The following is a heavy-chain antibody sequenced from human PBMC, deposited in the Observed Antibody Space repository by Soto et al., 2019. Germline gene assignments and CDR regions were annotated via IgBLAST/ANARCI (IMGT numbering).Heavy chain of an antibody. CDR3: ARDEYGDYVNAFDI. CDR1: GGSISSSNW. D-gene: IGHD4-17*01. CDR2: IYHSGST. V-gene: IGHV4-4*02. J-gene: IGHJ3*02. Sequence: PSETLSLTCAVSGGSISSSNWWSWVRQPPGKGLEWIGEIYHSGSTNYNPSLKSRVTITVDKSKNQFSLKLSSVTAADTAVYYCARDEYGDYVNAFDIWGQGTMVTVSS.